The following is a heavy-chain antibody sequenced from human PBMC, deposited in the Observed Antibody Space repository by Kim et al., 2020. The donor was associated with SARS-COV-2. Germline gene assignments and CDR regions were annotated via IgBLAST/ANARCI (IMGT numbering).Heavy chain of an antibody. V-gene: IGHV3-23*03. CDR2: IYSGGSST. Sequence: GGSLRLSCAASGFTFSSYAMSWDRQAPGKGLEWVSVIYSGGSSTYYADSVKGRFTISRDNSKNTLYLQMNSLRAEDTAVYYCAKDRRSWGSGWDFDYWGQGTLVTVSS. CDR1: GFTFSSYA. J-gene: IGHJ4*02. CDR3: AKDRRSWGSGWDFDY. D-gene: IGHD6-19*01.